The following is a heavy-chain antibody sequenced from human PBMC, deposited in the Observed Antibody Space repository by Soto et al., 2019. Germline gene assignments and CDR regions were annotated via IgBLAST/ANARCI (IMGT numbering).Heavy chain of an antibody. V-gene: IGHV1-8*01. CDR2: MNPNSGNT. Sequence: GASVKVSCKASGYTFTSYDINWVRQATGQGLEWMGWMNPNSGNTGYAQKFQGRVTMTRNTSISTAYMELSSLRSEDTAVYYCARHSHCSGGCCYVFTPDLNWFDPWGQGTLVTVSS. CDR3: ARHSHCSGGCCYVFTPDLNWFDP. CDR1: GYTFTSYD. D-gene: IGHD2-15*01. J-gene: IGHJ5*02.